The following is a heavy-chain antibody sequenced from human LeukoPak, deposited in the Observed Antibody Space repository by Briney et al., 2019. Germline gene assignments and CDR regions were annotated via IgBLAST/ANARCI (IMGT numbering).Heavy chain of an antibody. CDR2: IYSGGST. V-gene: IGHV3-53*01. Sequence: PGGSLRLSCAASGFTVSSNYMSWVRQAPGKGLEWVSVIYSGGSTYYADPVKGRFTISRDNSKNTLYLQMNSLRAEDTAVYYCARVSGGSFNWFDPWGQGTLVTVSS. D-gene: IGHD2-15*01. CDR1: GFTVSSNY. J-gene: IGHJ5*02. CDR3: ARVSGGSFNWFDP.